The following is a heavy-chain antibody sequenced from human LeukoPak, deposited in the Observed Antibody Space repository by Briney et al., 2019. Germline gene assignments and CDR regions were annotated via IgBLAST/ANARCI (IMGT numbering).Heavy chain of an antibody. D-gene: IGHD3-3*01. CDR1: GYTFTSYY. CDR3: ARAIFGVVIGYYYYGMDV. CDR2: INPGGGST. J-gene: IGHJ6*02. Sequence: ASVKVSCKASGYTFTSYYMHWVRQAPGQGLEWMGIINPGGGSTSYAQKFQGRVTMTRDTSTSTVYMELSSLRSEDTAVYYCARAIFGVVIGYYYYGMDVWGQGTTVTVSS. V-gene: IGHV1-46*01.